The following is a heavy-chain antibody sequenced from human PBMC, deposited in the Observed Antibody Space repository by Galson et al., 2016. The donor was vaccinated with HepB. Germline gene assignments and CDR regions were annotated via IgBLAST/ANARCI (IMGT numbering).Heavy chain of an antibody. D-gene: IGHD3-3*01. CDR3: TTGIFGVAASRLDV. Sequence: SVKVSCKVSGYTLSKLSMQWVRQAPGKGLEWMGGFNPEDGETIYAQKFQGRVTMTEDIFTDTAYMELSGLRSEDTAFYYCTTGIFGVAASRLDVWGQGTTVTVSS. V-gene: IGHV1-24*01. CDR2: FNPEDGET. J-gene: IGHJ6*02. CDR1: GYTLSKLS.